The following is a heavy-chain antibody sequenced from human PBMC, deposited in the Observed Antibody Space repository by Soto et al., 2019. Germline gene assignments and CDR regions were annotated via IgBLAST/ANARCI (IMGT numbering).Heavy chain of an antibody. CDR2: INPSGGST. CDR3: ADGGSQEGWFDP. CDR1: GYTFTSYY. V-gene: IGHV1-46*01. D-gene: IGHD4-17*01. Sequence: XXVKGSCKASGYTFTSYYMHCVRQAPGQGLEWMGIINPSGGSTSYAQKFQGRVTMTRDTSTSTVYMELSRMRSEDTAVYYCADGGSQEGWFDPWGQGTLVTVSS. J-gene: IGHJ5*02.